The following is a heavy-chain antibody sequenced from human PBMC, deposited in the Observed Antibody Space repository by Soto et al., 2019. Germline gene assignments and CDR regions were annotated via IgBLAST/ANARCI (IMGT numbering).Heavy chain of an antibody. Sequence: EAQLVESGGDLVQPGGSLRLSCAASGFMFSDSWMNWVRQAPGKGLEWVANIKPDGSETDYVDSVKGRFTISRDNAKKFLYLQMNSLRVDDTAVYFCASGIGPWGQGTLVTVS. J-gene: IGHJ5*02. CDR1: GFMFSDSW. CDR3: ASGIGP. V-gene: IGHV3-7*05. CDR2: IKPDGSET.